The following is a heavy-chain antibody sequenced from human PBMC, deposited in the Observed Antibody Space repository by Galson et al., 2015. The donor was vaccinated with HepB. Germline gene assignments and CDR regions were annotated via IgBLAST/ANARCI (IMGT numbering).Heavy chain of an antibody. CDR1: GFSFSKYG. J-gene: IGHJ4*02. D-gene: IGHD2-15*01. CDR3: ARGTSYCSGGTCPYLDH. CDR2: IYYDGLKK. Sequence: SLRLSCAASGFSFSKYGMHWVRQAPGKGLEWVAVIYYDGLKKYYGDSVKGRFSIPRGGSQSTVHLQMNSLRAEDTAVYYCARGTSYCSGGTCPYLDHWGQGTLVTVSA. V-gene: IGHV3-33*01.